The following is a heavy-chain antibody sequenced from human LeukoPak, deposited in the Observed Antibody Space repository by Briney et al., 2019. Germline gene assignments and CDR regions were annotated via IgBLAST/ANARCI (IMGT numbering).Heavy chain of an antibody. J-gene: IGHJ4*02. Sequence: GGSLRLSCAASGFTFSSYAMSWVRQAPGKGLEWVSAISGRDGNTYYADSVKGRFTISRDNSKNTLYLQMIGLRAEDTAIYFCTRDRIVMSGFFDYWGQGTLVTVSS. D-gene: IGHD6-19*01. V-gene: IGHV3-23*01. CDR2: ISGRDGNT. CDR1: GFTFSSYA. CDR3: TRDRIVMSGFFDY.